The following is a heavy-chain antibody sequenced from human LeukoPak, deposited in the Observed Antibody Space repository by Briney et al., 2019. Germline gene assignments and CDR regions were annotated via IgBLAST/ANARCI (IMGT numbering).Heavy chain of an antibody. V-gene: IGHV1-2*02. CDR3: ARSMDYSGWPGKDY. D-gene: IGHD6-19*01. CDR2: IIPNSGGT. J-gene: IGHJ4*02. CDR1: GYTFTGYY. Sequence: ASVKVSCKTSGYTFTGYYMHWVRQAPGQGLEWMGWIIPNSGGTNYAQKFQGRVTMTRDTSISTAYMELSRLRSDDTAVYYCARSMDYSGWPGKDYWGQGTLVTVLS.